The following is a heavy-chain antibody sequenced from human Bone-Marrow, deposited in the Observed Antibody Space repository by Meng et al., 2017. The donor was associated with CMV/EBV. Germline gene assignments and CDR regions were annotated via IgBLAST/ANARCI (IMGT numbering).Heavy chain of an antibody. D-gene: IGHD4-17*01. CDR2: IKQDGSEK. V-gene: IGHV3-7*01. Sequence: GESLKIPCVASGFTFNTYVMSWVRQAPGKGLEWVANIKQDGSEKFYVDSVKGRFTITRDNAKNLLSLQMNSLRAEDTAVYYCANIPVTTNYNGLDVWGQGTTVTVSS. CDR3: ANIPVTTNYNGLDV. CDR1: GFTFNTYV. J-gene: IGHJ6*02.